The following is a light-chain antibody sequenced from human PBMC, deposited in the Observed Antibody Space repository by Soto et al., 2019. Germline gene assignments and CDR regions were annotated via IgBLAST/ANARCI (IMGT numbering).Light chain of an antibody. J-gene: IGKJ3*01. CDR2: GTS. CDR3: QHYGSSPLFT. CDR1: RSISDSY. V-gene: IGKV3-20*01. Sequence: ILTQSPATLSLSPGERATLSCRASRSISDSYLFWYQQKPGQAPRLLIYGTSIRATGVSDRFSGSGSGTDFTLTISRLEPEGVAVYYCQHYGSSPLFTFGPGTKVDIK.